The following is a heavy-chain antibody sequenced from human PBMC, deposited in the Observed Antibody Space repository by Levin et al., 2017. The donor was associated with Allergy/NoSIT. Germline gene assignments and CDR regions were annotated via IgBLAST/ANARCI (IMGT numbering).Heavy chain of an antibody. CDR1: GFTVSSNY. D-gene: IGHD3-22*01. Sequence: GGSLRLSCAVSGFTVSSNYMSWVRQAPGKGLEWVSLIHIGGATIYGDSVRGRFTISRDNSMNTVNLQMNSLTAEDTAVYYCARGGSGYYWGFAYWGQGTLVSVS. V-gene: IGHV3-53*01. CDR3: ARGGSGYYWGFAY. CDR2: IHIGGAT. J-gene: IGHJ4*02.